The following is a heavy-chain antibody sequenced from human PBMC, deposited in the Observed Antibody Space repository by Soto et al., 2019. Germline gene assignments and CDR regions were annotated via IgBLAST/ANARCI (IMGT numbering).Heavy chain of an antibody. J-gene: IGHJ4*02. CDR1: GYTFTSYG. D-gene: IGHD1-1*01. Sequence: QVHLVQSGAEVKKPGASVKVSCKGSGYTFTSYGITWVRQAPGQGLEWMGWISAHNGNTNYAQKLQGRVTGPRDTSTSTSYMELRSLRSDDTAVYYCAGGGYGDYLGQGALFTVSS. V-gene: IGHV1-18*01. CDR3: AGGGYGDY. CDR2: ISAHNGNT.